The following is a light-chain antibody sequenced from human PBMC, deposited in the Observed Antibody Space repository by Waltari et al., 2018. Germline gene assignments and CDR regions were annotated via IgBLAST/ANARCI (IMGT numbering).Light chain of an antibody. J-gene: IGLJ3*02. CDR2: YDD. CDR3: AALDDSLSGPV. V-gene: IGLV1-36*01. CDR1: SSNLGNTA. Sequence: QSVLPQPPSVSEAPRQRVTISCSGSSSNLGNTAVNSYQQLPGKAPKLLIYYDDLLPSGVSDRFSGSKSGTSASLAISGLQSEDEADYYCAALDDSLSGPVFGGGTKLTVL.